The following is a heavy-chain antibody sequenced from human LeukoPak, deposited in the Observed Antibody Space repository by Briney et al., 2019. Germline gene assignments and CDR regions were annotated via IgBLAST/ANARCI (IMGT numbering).Heavy chain of an antibody. CDR1: GFTFRRYE. Sequence: QSGGSVRLFCAASGFTFRRYEMIWVRQARGKGLEWVSDISGSGGRTFYADSVERRFTISRDNAKNTLYLQMNSLTAEHTAVYYSAKVVQYPYYDFWSGYYLFDYWGQGTLVTVSS. J-gene: IGHJ4*02. CDR2: ISGSGGRT. CDR3: AKVVQYPYYDFWSGYYLFDY. D-gene: IGHD3-3*01. V-gene: IGHV3-23*01.